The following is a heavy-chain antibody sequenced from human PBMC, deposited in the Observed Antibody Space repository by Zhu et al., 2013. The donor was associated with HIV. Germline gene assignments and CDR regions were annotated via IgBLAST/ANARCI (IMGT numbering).Heavy chain of an antibody. J-gene: IGHJ6*03. CDR3: AKGASGLGALYYYYMDV. CDR2: ISWDGGST. CDR1: GFTFDDYA. V-gene: IGHV3-43D*03. D-gene: IGHD1-26*01. Sequence: EVQLVESGRDLVQPGGSLRLSCAASGFTFDDYAMHWVRQAPGKGLEWVSLISWDGGSTYYADSVKGRFTISRDNSKNSLYLQMNSLRAEDTALYYCAKGASGLGALYYYYMDVWGKGTTVTVSS.